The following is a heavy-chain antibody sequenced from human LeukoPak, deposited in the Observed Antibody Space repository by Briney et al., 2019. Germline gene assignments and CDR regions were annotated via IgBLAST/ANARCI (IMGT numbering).Heavy chain of an antibody. J-gene: IGHJ6*02. Sequence: KSSETLSLTCTVSGGSISSYYWSWIRQPAGKGLEWIGRIYTSGSTNYNPSLKSRVTISVDTSKNQFSLKLSSVTAADTAVYYCARRKHDFYHYGMDVWGQGTTVTVSS. CDR3: ARRKHDFYHYGMDV. CDR1: GGSISSYY. CDR2: IYTSGST. V-gene: IGHV4-4*07. D-gene: IGHD3-3*01.